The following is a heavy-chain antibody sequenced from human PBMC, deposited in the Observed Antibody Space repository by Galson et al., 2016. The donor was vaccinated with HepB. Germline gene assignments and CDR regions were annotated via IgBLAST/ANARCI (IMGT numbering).Heavy chain of an antibody. CDR3: ARDSSLSARIYYYFYGLDV. J-gene: IGHJ6*02. CDR1: GFTFSSYG. D-gene: IGHD2-15*01. V-gene: IGHV3-33*01. Sequence: SLRLSCAASGFTFSSYGIHWVRQAPGKGLEWVAIIWFDGSNKYNVDSVKGRFTISRDNSKNTVDLQMNSLRAEDTAVYYCARDSSLSARIYYYFYGLDVWGQGTTVTVSS. CDR2: IWFDGSNK.